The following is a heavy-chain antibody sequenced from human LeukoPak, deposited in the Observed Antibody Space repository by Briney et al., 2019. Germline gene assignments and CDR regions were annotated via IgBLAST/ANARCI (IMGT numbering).Heavy chain of an antibody. J-gene: IGHJ3*02. CDR2: ISSSGSTI. D-gene: IGHD6-19*01. CDR3: AKATSYSSGWNDAFDI. V-gene: IGHV3-48*03. Sequence: GGSLRLSCAASGFTFSSYEMNWVRQAPGKGLEWVSYISSSGSTIYYADSVKGRFTISRDNAKNSLYLQMNSLRAEDTAVYYCAKATSYSSGWNDAFDIWGQGTMVTVSS. CDR1: GFTFSSYE.